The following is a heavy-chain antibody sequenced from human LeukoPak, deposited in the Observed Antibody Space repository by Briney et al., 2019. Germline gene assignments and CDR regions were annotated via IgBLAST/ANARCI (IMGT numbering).Heavy chain of an antibody. CDR3: ASRTPDDYYYYMDV. J-gene: IGHJ6*03. D-gene: IGHD2-2*01. CDR2: IYTSGST. Sequence: SETLSLTCTVSGASISSGSYYWNWIRQPAWKGLEWIGRIYTSGSTNYNPSLKSRVTVSLDTSKNQFSLKLSSVTAADTAVYYCASRTPDDYYYYMDVWGKGTTVTVSS. CDR1: GASISSGSYY. V-gene: IGHV4-61*02.